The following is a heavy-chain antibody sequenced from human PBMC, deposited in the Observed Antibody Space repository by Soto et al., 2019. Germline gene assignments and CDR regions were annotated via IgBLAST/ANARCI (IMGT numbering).Heavy chain of an antibody. J-gene: IGHJ6*02. CDR3: ARATDFWSGYSYLHYYYYYGMDV. CDR1: GGTFSSYA. Sequence: SVKVSCKASGGTFSSYAISWVRQAPGQGLEWMGGIIPIFGTANYAQKFQGRVTITADESTSTAYMELSSLRSEDTAVYYCARATDFWSGYSYLHYYYYYGMDVWGQGTTVTVSS. D-gene: IGHD3-3*01. CDR2: IIPIFGTA. V-gene: IGHV1-69*13.